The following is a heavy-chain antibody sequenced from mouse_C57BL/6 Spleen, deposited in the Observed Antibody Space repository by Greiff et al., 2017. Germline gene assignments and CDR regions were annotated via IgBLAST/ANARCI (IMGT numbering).Heavy chain of an antibody. D-gene: IGHD2-5*01. CDR1: GFNIKDYY. CDR2: IDPEDGET. CDR3: ARSDYSKPAWFAY. J-gene: IGHJ3*01. Sequence: VQLKQSGAELVKPGASVKLSCTASGFNIKDYYMHWVKQRTEQGLEWIGRIDPEDGETKYAPKFQGKATITADTSSNTAYLQRRSLTSEDTAVYYIARSDYSKPAWFAYWGQGALVTVSA. V-gene: IGHV14-2*01.